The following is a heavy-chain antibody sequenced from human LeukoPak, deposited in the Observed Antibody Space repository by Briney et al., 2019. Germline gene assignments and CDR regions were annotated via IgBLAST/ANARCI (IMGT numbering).Heavy chain of an antibody. D-gene: IGHD1-7*01. V-gene: IGHV3-23*01. Sequence: GGSLTLSCPASGLTFSSYSMNWVRQAAGKGREWVSAISVIGGSTYYADSVKGRFTISRDNPKNTLYLQLNSLRAEHTAVYYCARSLRGELRAPYYFDYWGQGTLVTVSS. CDR2: ISVIGGST. J-gene: IGHJ4*02. CDR1: GLTFSSYS. CDR3: ARSLRGELRAPYYFDY.